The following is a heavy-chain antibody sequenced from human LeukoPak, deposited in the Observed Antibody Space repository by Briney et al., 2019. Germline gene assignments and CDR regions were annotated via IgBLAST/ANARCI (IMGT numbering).Heavy chain of an antibody. CDR2: ISAYNGNT. V-gene: IGHV1-18*01. D-gene: IGHD3-22*01. CDR1: GYTFTSYG. Sequence: ASVKVSCKASGYTFTSYGISWVRQAPGQGLEWMGWISAYNGNTNYAQKLQGRVTMTTDTSTRTAYMELRSLRSDDTAVYYCARDSSGYLGQGYFDYWGQGTLVTVSS. J-gene: IGHJ4*02. CDR3: ARDSSGYLGQGYFDY.